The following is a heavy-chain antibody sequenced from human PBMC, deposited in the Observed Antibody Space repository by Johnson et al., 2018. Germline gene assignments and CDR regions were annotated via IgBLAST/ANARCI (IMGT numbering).Heavy chain of an antibody. V-gene: IGHV3-21*01. CDR2: LSRSSRYI. J-gene: IGHJ1*01. Sequence: VQLVESGGGLVKPGGSLRLSCAASGFTFSSYSMNWVRQAPGKGLEWVSSLSRSSRYIYYADAVKGRFTISRDNSKNSLYLQMNSLRAEDTAVYYCARDNLYDYDSSAYYFGGYFQHWGQGTLVTVSS. CDR3: ARDNLYDYDSSAYYFGGYFQH. D-gene: IGHD3-22*01. CDR1: GFTFSSYS.